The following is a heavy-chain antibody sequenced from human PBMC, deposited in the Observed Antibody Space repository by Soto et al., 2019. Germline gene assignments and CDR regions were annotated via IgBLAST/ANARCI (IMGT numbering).Heavy chain of an antibody. CDR2: INPSGGST. Sequence: ASMKVSWKTSGYTFTSYYMHWVRQAPGQGLEWMGIINPSGGSTSYAQKFQGRVTMTRDTSTSTVYVELSSLRSEDTAVHYCARDLRITMVRGNWFDPCGQGTLVTVSS. CDR1: GYTFTSYY. J-gene: IGHJ5*02. CDR3: ARDLRITMVRGNWFDP. V-gene: IGHV1-46*01. D-gene: IGHD3-10*01.